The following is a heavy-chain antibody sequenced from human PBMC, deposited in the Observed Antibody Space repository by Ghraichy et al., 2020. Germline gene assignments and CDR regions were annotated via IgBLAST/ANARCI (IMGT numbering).Heavy chain of an antibody. V-gene: IGHV4-31*03. CDR1: GASISSGAYY. Sequence: SETLSLTCTVSGASISSGAYYWSWIRQHPGKGLEWIGYVYYSGSTYYNPSLKSRVTISVDTSKNQFSLRLSSVTAADTAVYYCARGIGNYWGQGTLVTVSS. D-gene: IGHD3-10*01. J-gene: IGHJ4*02. CDR2: VYYSGST. CDR3: ARGIGNY.